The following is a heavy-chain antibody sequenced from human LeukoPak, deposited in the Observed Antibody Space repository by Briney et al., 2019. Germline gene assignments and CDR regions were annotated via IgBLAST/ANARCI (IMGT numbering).Heavy chain of an antibody. CDR2: ISSSGSTK. Sequence: GGSLRLSCAASGFTFSSYEMNWVRQAPGKGLEWVSYISSSGSTKSYAESVKGRFTISRDNAKNTLFLQMNSLRADDTAVYYCARSADRGYSSSPYDYWGQGTLVTVSS. CDR1: GFTFSSYE. J-gene: IGHJ4*02. CDR3: ARSADRGYSSSPYDY. D-gene: IGHD6-13*01. V-gene: IGHV3-48*03.